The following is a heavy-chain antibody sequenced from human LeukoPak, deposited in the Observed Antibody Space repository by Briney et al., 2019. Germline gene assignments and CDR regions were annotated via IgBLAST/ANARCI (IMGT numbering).Heavy chain of an antibody. CDR1: GYSISSGYY. V-gene: IGHV4-38-2*02. Sequence: SETLSLTCTVSGYSISSGYYWGWIRQPPGKGLEWIGSIYHSGSTYYNPSLKSRVTISVDRSKNQLSLKLSSVTAADTAVYYCARVRLERRRCYFDYWGQGTLVTVSS. CDR2: IYHSGST. J-gene: IGHJ4*02. D-gene: IGHD1-1*01. CDR3: ARVRLERRRCYFDY.